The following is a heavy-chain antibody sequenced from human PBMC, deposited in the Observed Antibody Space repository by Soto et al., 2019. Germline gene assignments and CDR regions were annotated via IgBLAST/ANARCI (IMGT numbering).Heavy chain of an antibody. V-gene: IGHV1-18*01. CDR2: ISAYNGNT. CDR1: GYTFTSYG. CDR3: ASQGAYSSSWPYYFDS. J-gene: IGHJ4*02. D-gene: IGHD6-13*01. Sequence: QVQLVQSGAEVKKPGASVKVSCKASGYTFTSYGISWVRQAPGQGLDWMGWISAYNGNTNYAQKLQGRVTMTTETYTSTAYMELRSLRSDDTAVYYCASQGAYSSSWPYYFDSWGQGTLVTVYS.